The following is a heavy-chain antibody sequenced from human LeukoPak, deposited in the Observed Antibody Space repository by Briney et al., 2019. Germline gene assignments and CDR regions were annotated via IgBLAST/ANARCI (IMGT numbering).Heavy chain of an antibody. V-gene: IGHV4-59*01. CDR3: AKFATVTVPNWLDP. CDR2: IYYTGST. J-gene: IGHJ5*02. CDR1: GGSISGYF. D-gene: IGHD2-21*02. Sequence: SETLSLTCTVSGGSISGYFWSWIRQPPGKGLELIGFIYYTGSTDYNPSLKSRVTISLGTSKNQFFLMLNSVTAADTAVYYCAKFATVTVPNWLDPWGQGILVTVSS.